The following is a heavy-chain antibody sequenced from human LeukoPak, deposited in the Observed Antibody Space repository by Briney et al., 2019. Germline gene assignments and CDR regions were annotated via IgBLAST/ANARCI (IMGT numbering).Heavy chain of an antibody. V-gene: IGHV3-66*01. CDR2: IYSGGST. J-gene: IGHJ4*02. Sequence: PGGSLRLSCAASGFTVSGNYMSWVRQAPGKGLEWVSVIYSGGSTYYADSVKGRVTISRDNSKNTLYLQMNSLKAEDTAVYYCARDPDGYRQGHHFDYWGQGTLVTVSS. D-gene: IGHD5-18*01. CDR1: GFTVSGNY. CDR3: ARDPDGYRQGHHFDY.